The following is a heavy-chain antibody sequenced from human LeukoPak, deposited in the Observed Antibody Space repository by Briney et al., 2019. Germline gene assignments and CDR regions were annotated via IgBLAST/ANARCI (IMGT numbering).Heavy chain of an antibody. CDR3: AREAYGDYVMDY. J-gene: IGHJ4*02. Sequence: ASVKVSCKASGYTFTGYYMHWVRQAPGQGLEWMGWINPNSGGTNYAQKFQGWVTMTRDTSISTACMELSRPRSDDTAVYYCAREAYGDYVMDYWGQGTLVTVSS. CDR2: INPNSGGT. D-gene: IGHD4-17*01. V-gene: IGHV1-2*04. CDR1: GYTFTGYY.